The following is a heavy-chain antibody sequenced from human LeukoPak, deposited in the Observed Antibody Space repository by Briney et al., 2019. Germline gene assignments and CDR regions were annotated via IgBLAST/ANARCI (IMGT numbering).Heavy chain of an antibody. CDR1: GGSISSYY. Sequence: SETLSLTCTVSGGSISSYYWSWIRQPPGKGLGGFGNIYYSGSTNYNPSLKSRVTISVDTSKNQFSLKLSSVTAEDTAVYYCARGRGRLGELSPVDYWGQGTLVTVSS. CDR2: IYYSGST. V-gene: IGHV4-59*13. D-gene: IGHD3-16*02. CDR3: ARGRGRLGELSPVDY. J-gene: IGHJ4*02.